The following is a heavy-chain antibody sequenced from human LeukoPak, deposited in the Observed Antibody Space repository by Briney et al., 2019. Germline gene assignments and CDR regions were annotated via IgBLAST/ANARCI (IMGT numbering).Heavy chain of an antibody. J-gene: IGHJ4*02. Sequence: GGSLRLSCAASGFTFSDYYLSWIRQAPGKGLEWVSYISNSDGTIYYADSVKGRFTISRDSAKNSLSLQMNSLRAEDTAVYYCARAPGDYFYDSSGYYFDYWGQGTLVTVSS. CDR2: ISNSDGTI. CDR3: ARAPGDYFYDSSGYYFDY. D-gene: IGHD3-22*01. CDR1: GFTFSDYY. V-gene: IGHV3-11*01.